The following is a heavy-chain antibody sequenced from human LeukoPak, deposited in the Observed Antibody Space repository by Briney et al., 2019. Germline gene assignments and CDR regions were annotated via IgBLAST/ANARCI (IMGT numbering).Heavy chain of an antibody. V-gene: IGHV3-48*01. Sequence: PGGSLRLSCAASGFTFSSYEMNWVRQAPGKGLEWVSYISSSSSTIYYADSVKGRFTISRDNAKNSLYLQMNSLRAEDTAVYYCARDGDYGAKPPLDYWGQGTLVTVSS. D-gene: IGHD4-17*01. CDR2: ISSSSSTI. CDR3: ARDGDYGAKPPLDY. CDR1: GFTFSSYE. J-gene: IGHJ4*02.